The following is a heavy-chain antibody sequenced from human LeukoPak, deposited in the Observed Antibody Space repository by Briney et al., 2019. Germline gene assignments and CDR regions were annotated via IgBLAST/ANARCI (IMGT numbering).Heavy chain of an antibody. CDR2: ISSSSRYI. Sequence: KTGGSLRLSCVASGFTFGSYNMNWVRQAPGKGLEWVSSISSSSRYIYYTDSVKGRFTISRDNAKNSLYLQMNSLRAEDTAVYYCATSSSWPPGWDYWGQGTLVTVSS. CDR1: GFTFGSYN. J-gene: IGHJ4*02. D-gene: IGHD6-13*01. V-gene: IGHV3-21*01. CDR3: ATSSSWPPGWDY.